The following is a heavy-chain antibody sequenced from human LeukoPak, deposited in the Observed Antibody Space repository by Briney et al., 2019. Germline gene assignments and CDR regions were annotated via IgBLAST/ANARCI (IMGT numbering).Heavy chain of an antibody. D-gene: IGHD4-17*01. CDR1: GYTFTGYY. CDR2: INPNSGGT. V-gene: IGHV1-2*02. Sequence: GASVKVSCKASGYTFTGYYMHWVRQAPGQGLEWTGWINPNSGGTNYAQKFQGRVTMTRDTSISTAYMELSRLRSDDTAVYYCARDRNLYGDYWAFDIWGQGTMVTVSS. J-gene: IGHJ3*02. CDR3: ARDRNLYGDYWAFDI.